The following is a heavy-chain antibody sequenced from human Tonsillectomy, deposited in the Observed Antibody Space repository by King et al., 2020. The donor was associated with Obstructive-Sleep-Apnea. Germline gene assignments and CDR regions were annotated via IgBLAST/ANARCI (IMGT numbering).Heavy chain of an antibody. Sequence: VQLQQWGAGLLKPSETLSLICAVYGGSFSDYYWSWIRQPPGKGLEWIGEINHSGSTNYNPSLTSRVSISVDMSKNQFSLKLTSVTAADTAVYYCARGSGAADVNWFDPWGHGALVTVSS. CDR1: GGSFSDYY. V-gene: IGHV4-34*01. J-gene: IGHJ5*02. D-gene: IGHD6-13*01. CDR3: ARGSGAADVNWFDP. CDR2: INHSGST.